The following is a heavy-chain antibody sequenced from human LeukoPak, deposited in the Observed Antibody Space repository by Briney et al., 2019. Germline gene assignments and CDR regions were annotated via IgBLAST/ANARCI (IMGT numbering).Heavy chain of an antibody. CDR1: GGSISSSSYY. J-gene: IGHJ4*02. CDR2: IYTSGST. Sequence: SETLSLTCTVSGGSISSSSYYWGWIRQPAGKGLEWIGRIYTSGSTNYNPSLKSRVTMSVDTSKNQFSLKLSSVTAADTAVYYCARDRYYYGSGSYYFDYWGQGTWSPSPQ. V-gene: IGHV4-61*02. CDR3: ARDRYYYGSGSYYFDY. D-gene: IGHD3-10*01.